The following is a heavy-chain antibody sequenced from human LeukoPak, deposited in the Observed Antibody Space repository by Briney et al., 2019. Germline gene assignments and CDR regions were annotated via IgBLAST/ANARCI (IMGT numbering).Heavy chain of an antibody. J-gene: IGHJ3*02. CDR3: ARDYSSGWYFDAFDI. CDR2: INAGNGNT. Sequence: GASVKVSCKASGYTFTSYATHWVRQAPGQRLEWMGWINAGNGNTKYSQEFQGRVTITRDTSASTAYMELSSLRSEDMAVYYCARDYSSGWYFDAFDIWGQGTMVTVSS. CDR1: GYTFTSYA. V-gene: IGHV1-3*03. D-gene: IGHD6-19*01.